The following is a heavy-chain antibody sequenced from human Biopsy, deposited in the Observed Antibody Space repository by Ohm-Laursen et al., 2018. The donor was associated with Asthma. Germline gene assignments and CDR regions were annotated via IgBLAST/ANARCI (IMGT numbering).Heavy chain of an antibody. CDR1: GGSISSDDYY. CDR2: IYSSGDT. CDR3: ARVASYGDVYFGIDV. D-gene: IGHD4-17*01. V-gene: IGHV4-30-4*01. Sequence: TLSLTCTVSGGSISSDDYYWSWIRQAPGKGLGWIAYIYSSGDTYYSPSLKSRVSISLDTSKNQFSLRLTSVTAADTAVYYCARVASYGDVYFGIDVWGPGTTVSVS. J-gene: IGHJ6*02.